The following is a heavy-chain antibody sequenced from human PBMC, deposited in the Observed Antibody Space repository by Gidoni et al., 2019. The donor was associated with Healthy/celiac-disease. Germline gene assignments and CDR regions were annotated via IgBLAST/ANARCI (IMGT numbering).Heavy chain of an antibody. CDR1: GFPFSSYA. Sequence: EVQLLESGGGLVQPGGSLRLSCAASGFPFSSYAMSWVRQAPGKGLEWVSAISGSGGSTYYADSVKGRFTISRDNSKNTLYLQMNSLRAEDTAVYYCAKVGTTIRGVFTFDYWSQGTLVTVSS. D-gene: IGHD3-10*01. CDR3: AKVGTTIRGVFTFDY. J-gene: IGHJ4*02. V-gene: IGHV3-23*01. CDR2: ISGSGGST.